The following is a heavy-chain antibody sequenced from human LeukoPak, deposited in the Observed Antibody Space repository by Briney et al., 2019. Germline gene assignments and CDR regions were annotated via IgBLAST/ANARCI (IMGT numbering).Heavy chain of an antibody. CDR3: AKPGPYGSGSYYKHAFDI. CDR1: GFTFSSYA. Sequence: PGGSLRLSCAASGFTFSSYAMSWVRQAPGKGLEWVSAISGSGGSTYYADSVKGRFTISRDNSKNTLYLQMNSLRAEDTAVYYCAKPGPYGSGSYYKHAFDIWGQGTMVTVSS. J-gene: IGHJ3*02. CDR2: ISGSGGST. D-gene: IGHD3-10*01. V-gene: IGHV3-23*01.